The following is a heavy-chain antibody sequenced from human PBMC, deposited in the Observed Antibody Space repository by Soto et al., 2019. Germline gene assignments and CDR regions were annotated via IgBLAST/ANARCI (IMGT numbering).Heavy chain of an antibody. CDR1: GFTFTAYD. V-gene: IGHV3-23*01. J-gene: IGHJ4*02. Sequence: GGSLRLSCATSGFTFTAYDLTWVRQAPGKGLDWVSGISPSGDTTYYADSVKGRFTISRDNTKTVLYLQMNSLRAEDTAVYYCAFKGHANPFYWGQGTLVTVSS. CDR3: AFKGHANPFY. D-gene: IGHD2-8*01. CDR2: ISPSGDTT.